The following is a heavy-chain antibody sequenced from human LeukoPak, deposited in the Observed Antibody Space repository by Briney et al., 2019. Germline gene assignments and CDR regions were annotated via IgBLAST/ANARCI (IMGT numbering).Heavy chain of an antibody. Sequence: GGSLRLSCEATGFTFSKYRMHWVRQSPGKGLVWVSFINSHGDTTTYADSVRGRFTISRDNAKNTVFLQMTSLVAEDTAVYYCARASGYLDDLDFWGQGTLVSVSS. V-gene: IGHV3-74*01. J-gene: IGHJ4*02. CDR3: ARASGYLDDLDF. CDR1: GFTFSKYR. CDR2: INSHGDTT. D-gene: IGHD3-3*01.